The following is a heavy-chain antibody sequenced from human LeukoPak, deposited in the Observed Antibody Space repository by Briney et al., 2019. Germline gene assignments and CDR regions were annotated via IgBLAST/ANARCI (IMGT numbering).Heavy chain of an antibody. CDR3: AREVQSYDYVWGSYRYTLFDY. CDR2: INHSGST. J-gene: IGHJ4*02. CDR1: GGSFSGYY. V-gene: IGHV4-34*01. Sequence: PSETLSLTCAVYGGSFSGYYWSWIRQPPGKGLEWIGEINHSGSTNYNPSLKSRVTISVDTSKNQFSLKLSSVTAADTAVYYCAREVQSYDYVWGSYRYTLFDYWGQGTLVTVSS. D-gene: IGHD3-16*02.